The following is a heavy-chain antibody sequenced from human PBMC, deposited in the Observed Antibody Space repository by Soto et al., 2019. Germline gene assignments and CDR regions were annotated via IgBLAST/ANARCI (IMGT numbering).Heavy chain of an antibody. CDR3: GSDQANYDNSGYPWFFDL. Sequence: QENLVESGGGVVQPGRSLRLSCVASGLTFSTHGMHWVRQSPGKGLDWVGVIWSDGSNKYYADSVKGRFTISRDNTKKALYLEMDSLRAEDTAVYYCGSDQANYDNSGYPWFFDLWGRGTLVTVSS. J-gene: IGHJ2*01. D-gene: IGHD3-22*01. CDR1: GLTFSTHG. V-gene: IGHV3-33*01. CDR2: IWSDGSNK.